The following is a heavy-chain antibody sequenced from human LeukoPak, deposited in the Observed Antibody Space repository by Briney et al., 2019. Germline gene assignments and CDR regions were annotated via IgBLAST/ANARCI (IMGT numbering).Heavy chain of an antibody. V-gene: IGHV1-18*01. D-gene: IGHD1-26*01. CDR1: GYTFTSYG. CDR2: ISAYNANT. J-gene: IGHJ4*02. Sequence: ASVKVSCKASGYTFTSYGISWVRQAPGQGLEWMGWISAYNANTNYAQKLQGRVTMTTDTSTSTAYMDLRSLRSDDTAVYYCARDRGVSYYNPKDPIFDYWGQGTLVTVSS. CDR3: ARDRGVSYYNPKDPIFDY.